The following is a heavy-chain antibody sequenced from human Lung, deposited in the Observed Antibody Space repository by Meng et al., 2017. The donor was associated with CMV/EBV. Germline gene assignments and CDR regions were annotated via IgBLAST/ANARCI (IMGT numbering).Heavy chain of an antibody. CDR2: ISSNSRYI. CDR3: ARVYCSRGSCSFDY. CDR1: GFTFSSYS. J-gene: IGHJ4*02. Sequence: GGSLRPXCAVSGFTFSSYSVNWVRQAPGKGLEWVSSISSNSRYIFYADSVKGRFTISRDNAKNALHLQMNSLRDEDTAVYYCARVYCSRGSCSFDYWGQGXLVTVSS. D-gene: IGHD2-15*01. V-gene: IGHV3-21*01.